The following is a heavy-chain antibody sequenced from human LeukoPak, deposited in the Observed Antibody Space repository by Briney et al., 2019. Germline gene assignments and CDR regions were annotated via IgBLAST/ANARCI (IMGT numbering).Heavy chain of an antibody. Sequence: GGSLRLSCAASGFTFSSFEVNWVRQAPGKGLEWLSYINYSGSTTDYADSVKGRFTISRDNAKNSLYLQMNTLGAEDTAVYYCTRLGGDWHFYYWGQGTRVTVSS. J-gene: IGHJ4*02. V-gene: IGHV3-48*03. D-gene: IGHD2-21*02. CDR3: TRLGGDWHFYY. CDR1: GFTFSSFE. CDR2: INYSGSTT.